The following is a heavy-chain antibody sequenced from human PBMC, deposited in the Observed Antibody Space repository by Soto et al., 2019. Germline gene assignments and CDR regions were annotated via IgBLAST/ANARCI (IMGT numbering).Heavy chain of an antibody. J-gene: IGHJ4*02. V-gene: IGHV3-48*03. CDR3: ARVYCSTTTCHVQAFDS. D-gene: IGHD2-2*01. Sequence: EVQLVVSGGGLAQPGGSVRLSCAASGFTFSSYEMNWVRQGPGKTLEWVSYISSAGDSSYYADSVKSRFTISRDNAKNSLYLQMNSLRVEDTAVYYCARVYCSTTTCHVQAFDSWGQGTLVTVSS. CDR2: ISSAGDSS. CDR1: GFTFSSYE.